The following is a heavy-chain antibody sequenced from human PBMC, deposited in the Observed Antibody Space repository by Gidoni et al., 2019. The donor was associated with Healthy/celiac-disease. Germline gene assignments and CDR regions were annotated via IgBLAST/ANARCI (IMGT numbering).Heavy chain of an antibody. Sequence: EVQLVESGGGLVKPGGSLRLSCAASGFTFSSYSMIWVRQAPGKGLEWVSSISSSSSYRYYADSVKGRFTISRDNAKNSLYLQMNSLRAEDTAVYYCARDDSWSGSYYLGPGGLHDYWGQGTLVTVSS. CDR2: ISSSSSYR. J-gene: IGHJ4*02. CDR3: ARDDSWSGSYYLGPGGLHDY. D-gene: IGHD1-26*01. CDR1: GFTFSSYS. V-gene: IGHV3-21*01.